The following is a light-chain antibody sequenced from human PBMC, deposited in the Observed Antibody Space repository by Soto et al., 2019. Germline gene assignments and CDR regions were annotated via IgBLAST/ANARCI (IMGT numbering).Light chain of an antibody. Sequence: QSALTQPPSASGSPGQSVTISCTGTRSDVGDYNYVSWYQQHPGKAPKLLIYEVTKRPSGVPDRFSGSKSANTASLTDSGLEAEDEADYYCSSYAGSDNVEVFGGGTKLTVL. CDR2: EVT. V-gene: IGLV2-8*01. CDR1: RSDVGDYNY. CDR3: SSYAGSDNVEV. J-gene: IGLJ2*01.